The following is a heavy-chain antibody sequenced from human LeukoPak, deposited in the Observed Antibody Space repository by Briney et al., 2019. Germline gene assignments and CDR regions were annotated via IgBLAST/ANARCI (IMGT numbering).Heavy chain of an antibody. CDR1: GFTFNIYP. V-gene: IGHV3-49*04. D-gene: IGHD1-1*01. J-gene: IGHJ4*02. Sequence: GGSLRLSCVASGFTFNIYPMHWVRQAPGTGLEWVGFIRRKVYGGTTEYAASVKGRFTISRDDSKSIAYLQMNSLKTEDTAVYYCTRENGGPQLGFDYWGQGTLVTVSS. CDR3: TRENGGPQLGFDY. CDR2: IRRKVYGGTT.